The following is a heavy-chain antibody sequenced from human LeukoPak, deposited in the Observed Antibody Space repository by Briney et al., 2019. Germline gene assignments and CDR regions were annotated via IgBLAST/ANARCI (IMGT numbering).Heavy chain of an antibody. Sequence: ASVKVSCKASGYTFTSYYMHWVRQAPGQGLEWMGIINPSGGSTSYAQKFQGRVTMTRDTSTSTVYMELSSLRSEDTAVYYCARSRSEYDFWSGYSYDYWGQGTLVTVSS. J-gene: IGHJ4*02. V-gene: IGHV1-46*01. CDR1: GYTFTSYY. CDR2: INPSGGST. D-gene: IGHD3-3*01. CDR3: ARSRSEYDFWSGYSYDY.